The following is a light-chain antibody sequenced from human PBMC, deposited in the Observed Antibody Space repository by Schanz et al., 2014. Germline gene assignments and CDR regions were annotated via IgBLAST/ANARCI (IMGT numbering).Light chain of an antibody. J-gene: IGLJ3*02. V-gene: IGLV2-14*03. Sequence: QSALTQRASVSGSPGQSITISCIGSSSDVGGYNFVSRYQQHPCKAPKLMICDVSDRPSGVTNRLSGSKSGNTASLTISGLQAEDEADYYCAAWDDSLTGRNGVFGGGTKVTVL. CDR2: DVS. CDR3: AAWDDSLTGRNGV. CDR1: SSDVGGYNF.